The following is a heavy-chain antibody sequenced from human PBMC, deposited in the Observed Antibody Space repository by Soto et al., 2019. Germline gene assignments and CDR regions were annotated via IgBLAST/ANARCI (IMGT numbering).Heavy chain of an antibody. D-gene: IGHD5-12*01. V-gene: IGHV3-33*01. Sequence: GGSLRLSCAASGFTFSSYGMHWVRQAPGKGLEWVAVIWYDGSNKYYAGSVKGRFTISRDNSKNTLYLQMNSLRAEDTAVYYCARDIQGSGSFIDYWGQGTLVTVSS. CDR2: IWYDGSNK. CDR3: ARDIQGSGSFIDY. CDR1: GFTFSSYG. J-gene: IGHJ4*02.